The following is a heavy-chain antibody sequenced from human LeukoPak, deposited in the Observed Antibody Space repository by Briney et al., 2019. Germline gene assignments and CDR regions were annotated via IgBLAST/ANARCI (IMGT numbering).Heavy chain of an antibody. CDR2: ASYDGGNK. J-gene: IGHJ4*02. CDR1: GFALSMYT. V-gene: IGHV3-30*14. D-gene: IGHD6-13*01. CDR3: ARGVGSSSWAY. Sequence: PGGSLRLSCVASGFALSMYTLHWVRQAPGKGLECVAVASYDGGNKYYADSVKGRFTISRDNSKNTLYLQLNSLRAEDTAVYYCARGVGSSSWAYWGQGTLVTVSS.